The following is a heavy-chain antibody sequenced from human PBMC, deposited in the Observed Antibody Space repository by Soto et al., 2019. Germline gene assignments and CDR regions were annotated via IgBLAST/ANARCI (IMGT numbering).Heavy chain of an antibody. D-gene: IGHD6-13*01. CDR2: VSGSGVST. CDR3: AKGRSGSWFTTANWFDP. J-gene: IGHJ5*02. Sequence: EVQLLESGGGLVQPGGSLRLSCAASGFTFSSYAMSWVRQAPGKGLGWVSAVSGSGVSTYYADSVKGRFTISRDNSKNTLYLQMNGVRAEDTAVYYCAKGRSGSWFTTANWFDPWGQGTLVTVSS. V-gene: IGHV3-23*01. CDR1: GFTFSSYA.